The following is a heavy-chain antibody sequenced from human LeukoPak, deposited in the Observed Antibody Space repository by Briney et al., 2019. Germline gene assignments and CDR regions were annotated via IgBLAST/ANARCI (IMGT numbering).Heavy chain of an antibody. CDR1: GYTFTSYA. Sequence: GASVKVSCKASGYTFTSYAMNWVRQAPGQGLEWMGWINTNTGNPTYAQGFTGRFVFSLDTSVSTAYLQISSLKAEDTAVYYCARSTRDYGDYWLSPGFDPWGQGTLVTVSS. J-gene: IGHJ5*02. CDR3: ARSTRDYGDYWLSPGFDP. D-gene: IGHD4-17*01. V-gene: IGHV7-4-1*02. CDR2: INTNTGNP.